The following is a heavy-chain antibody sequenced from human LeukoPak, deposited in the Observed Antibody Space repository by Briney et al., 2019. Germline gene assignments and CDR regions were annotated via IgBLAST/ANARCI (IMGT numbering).Heavy chain of an antibody. CDR3: ARLSIVGATNFDY. CDR2: IYYSGST. V-gene: IGHV4-59*08. D-gene: IGHD1-26*01. Sequence: SGTLSLTCTVSGASITSYYWSWIRQPPGKGLEWIGYIYYSGSTTYKPSLKSRVTISVDTSKNQFSLRLSSVTAADTAVYYCARLSIVGATNFDYWGQGTLVTVSS. CDR1: GASITSYY. J-gene: IGHJ4*02.